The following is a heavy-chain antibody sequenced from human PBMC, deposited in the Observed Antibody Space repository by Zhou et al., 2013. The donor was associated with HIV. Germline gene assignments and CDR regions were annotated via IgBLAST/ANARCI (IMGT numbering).Heavy chain of an antibody. CDR1: GYTFTSYY. CDR2: ISADNGDT. J-gene: IGHJ3*02. Sequence: QVQLVQSGAEVKKPGASVKVSCKASGYTFTSYYMHWVRQAPGQGLEWMGWISADNGDTKYAQKLQGRVTMATDTSTSTAYMELRSLRSDDTAVYYCARGGSSGWRLDAFDIWGQGTMVTVSS. V-gene: IGHV1-18*04. D-gene: IGHD6-19*01. CDR3: ARGGSSGWRLDAFDI.